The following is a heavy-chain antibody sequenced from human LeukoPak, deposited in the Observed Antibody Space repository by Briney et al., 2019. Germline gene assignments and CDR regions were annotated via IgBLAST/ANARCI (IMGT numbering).Heavy chain of an antibody. Sequence: SETLSLTCAVFGGSFDGYYWSWIRQPPGKGLEWIGEITYDGSTNYNPSLKSRVTISVDTSKIQFSLKLSSVTAADTAVYYCARGVGAYYMDVWGKGTTVTISS. V-gene: IGHV4-34*01. CDR3: ARGVGAYYMDV. D-gene: IGHD1-26*01. CDR1: GGSFDGYY. J-gene: IGHJ6*03. CDR2: ITYDGST.